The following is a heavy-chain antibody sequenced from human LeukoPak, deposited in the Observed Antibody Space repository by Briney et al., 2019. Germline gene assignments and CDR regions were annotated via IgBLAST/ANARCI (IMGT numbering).Heavy chain of an antibody. CDR1: GGSISSYY. CDR2: IYYSGST. Sequence: SETLSRTCTVSGGSISSYYWSWIRQPPGKGLEWIGYIYYSGSTNYNPSLKSRVTISVDTSKNQFSLKLSSVTAADTAVYYCARDPGGYSSGWYYFDYWGQGTLVTVSS. CDR3: ARDPGGYSSGWYYFDY. J-gene: IGHJ4*02. V-gene: IGHV4-59*01. D-gene: IGHD6-19*01.